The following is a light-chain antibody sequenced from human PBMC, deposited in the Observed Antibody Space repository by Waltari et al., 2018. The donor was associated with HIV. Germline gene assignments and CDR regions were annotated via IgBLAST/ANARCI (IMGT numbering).Light chain of an antibody. CDR3: QQYYSTPPT. J-gene: IGKJ1*01. V-gene: IGKV4-1*01. CDR2: WAS. CDR1: QSIFYSSRNANY. Sequence: DIVMTQSPPSLALSLAERATLTCKSTQSIFYSSRNANYLAWYQQKPGQSPKLLIYWASSRASGVPDRFSGSGSRTDFTLSISSLQSEDVAVYFCQQYYSTPPTFGQGTRVEIK.